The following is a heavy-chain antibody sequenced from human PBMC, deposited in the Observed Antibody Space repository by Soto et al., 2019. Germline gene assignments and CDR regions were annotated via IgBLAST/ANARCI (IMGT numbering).Heavy chain of an antibody. J-gene: IGHJ5*02. Sequence: EVQLLDSGGGLVQPGGSLRLSCAASGFTFSSSAMNWVRQASGKGLEWVSAVSGSGGTTYYADSVRGRFTISRDNSKNTLYLQMNSLRAEDTAIYFCARCTVDTIVTSGWCHYLDPWGQGTLVTVSS. V-gene: IGHV3-23*01. D-gene: IGHD6-19*01. CDR2: VSGSGGTT. CDR1: GFTFSSSA. CDR3: ARCTVDTIVTSGWCHYLDP.